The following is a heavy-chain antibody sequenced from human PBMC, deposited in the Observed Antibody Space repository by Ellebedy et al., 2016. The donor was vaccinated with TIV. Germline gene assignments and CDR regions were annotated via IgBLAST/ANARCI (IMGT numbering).Heavy chain of an antibody. Sequence: MPSETLSLTCTVSGVSINNSAHYWNWIRQPPGTGLEGIGLIHYSGSAYYNPSLNSRVPVSVDPSKNQFSLNLSSVTAADTAVYYCARDPALPRGHFDTWGQGTLVTVSS. CDR2: IHYSGSA. J-gene: IGHJ5*02. CDR1: GVSINNSAHY. CDR3: ARDPALPRGHFDT. V-gene: IGHV4-39*07.